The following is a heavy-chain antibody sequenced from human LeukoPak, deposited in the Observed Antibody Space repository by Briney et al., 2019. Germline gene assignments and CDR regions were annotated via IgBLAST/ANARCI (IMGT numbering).Heavy chain of an antibody. Sequence: GGSLRLSCAASGFTFSSYAMSWVRQAPGKGLEWVSGISGSGGRTHYADSVKGRFTISRDNSKNTLYLQMNSLRAEDTAVYYCAKVETWAGNCSSTSCYVDYFDYWGKGTLVTVSS. CDR2: ISGSGGRT. CDR1: GFTFSSYA. CDR3: AKVETWAGNCSSTSCYVDYFDY. V-gene: IGHV3-23*01. J-gene: IGHJ4*02. D-gene: IGHD2-2*03.